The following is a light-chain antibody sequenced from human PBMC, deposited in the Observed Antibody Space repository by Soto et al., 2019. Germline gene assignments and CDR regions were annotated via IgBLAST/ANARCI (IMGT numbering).Light chain of an antibody. CDR1: QGIRND. Sequence: DVPMTQSPSSLSASVGDRVTITCRASQGIRNDLNWYQFKPGKAPKRLIHAASSLQSGVPSRFSGSGSGTEFTLTISSLQPEDFATYYCLQYNSDPYTFGQGTNLEIK. V-gene: IGKV1-17*01. J-gene: IGKJ2*01. CDR2: AAS. CDR3: LQYNSDPYT.